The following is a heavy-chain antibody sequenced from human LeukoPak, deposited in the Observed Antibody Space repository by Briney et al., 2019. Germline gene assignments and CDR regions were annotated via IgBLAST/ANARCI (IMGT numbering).Heavy chain of an antibody. CDR1: GFTFSSYS. D-gene: IGHD6-13*01. Sequence: GGSLRLSCAASGFTFSSYSMNWVRQAPGKGLEWVSSISSSSSYIYYADSVKGRFTISRDNAKNSLYLQMNSLRAEDTAVYYCARDGGSSWSYYYYYMDVWGKGTTVTVSS. CDR2: ISSSSSYI. CDR3: ARDGGSSWSYYYYYMDV. J-gene: IGHJ6*03. V-gene: IGHV3-21*01.